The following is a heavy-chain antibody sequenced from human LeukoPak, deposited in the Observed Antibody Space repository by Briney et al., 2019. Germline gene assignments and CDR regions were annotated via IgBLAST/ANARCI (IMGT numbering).Heavy chain of an antibody. CDR3: AKVANGGGY. V-gene: IGHV3-23*01. Sequence: GGSLRLSCAASAFPFSTYVMSWVRQAPGGGLEWISSISGDGARTYYTNSVKGRFTISRDNSKNTLYLQMNSLRAEDTAVYYCAKVANGGGYWGQGTLVTVSS. CDR1: AFPFSTYV. CDR2: ISGDGART. J-gene: IGHJ4*02. D-gene: IGHD2-8*01.